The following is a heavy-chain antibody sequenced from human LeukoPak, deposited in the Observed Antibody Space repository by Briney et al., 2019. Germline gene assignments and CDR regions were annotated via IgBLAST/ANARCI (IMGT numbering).Heavy chain of an antibody. CDR1: GFTVSSNY. V-gene: IGHV3-23*01. D-gene: IGHD1-26*01. CDR3: AKGLNSGTYPHLDY. J-gene: IGHJ4*02. CDR2: ISGSGGST. Sequence: GGSLRLSCAASGFTVSSNYMTWVRQAPGSGLEWVSAISGSGGSTYYADSVRGRFTISRDNSKNTLYLQMNSLRAEDTAVYYCAKGLNSGTYPHLDYWGQGTLVTVSS.